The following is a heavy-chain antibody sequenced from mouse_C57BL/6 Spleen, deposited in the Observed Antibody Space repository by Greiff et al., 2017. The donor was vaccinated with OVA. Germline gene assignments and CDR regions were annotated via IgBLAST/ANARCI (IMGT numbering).Heavy chain of an antibody. D-gene: IGHD3-1*01. CDR1: GYTFTDYE. V-gene: IGHV1-15*01. CDR3: TRFGAY. J-gene: IGHJ3*01. CDR2: IDPETGGT. Sequence: VKLVESGAELVRPGASVTLSCKASGYTFTDYEMHWVKQTPVHGLEWIGAIDPETGGTAYNQKFKGKAILTADKSSSTAYMELRSLTSEDSAVYYCTRFGAYWGQGTLVTVSA.